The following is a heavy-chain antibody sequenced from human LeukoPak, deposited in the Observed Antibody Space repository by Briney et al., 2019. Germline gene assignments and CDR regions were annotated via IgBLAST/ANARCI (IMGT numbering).Heavy chain of an antibody. D-gene: IGHD3-3*01. V-gene: IGHV5-51*01. CDR1: GYSFTSYW. CDR3: ARTSTHYYDFSLAGLYNWFDP. J-gene: IGHJ5*02. Sequence: GESLKISCKGSGYSFTSYWIGWVRQMPGKGLEWMGIIYPGDSDTRYSPSFQGQVTISADKSISTAYLQWSSLKASDTAMYYCARTSTHYYDFSLAGLYNWFDPWGQGTLVTVSS. CDR2: IYPGDSDT.